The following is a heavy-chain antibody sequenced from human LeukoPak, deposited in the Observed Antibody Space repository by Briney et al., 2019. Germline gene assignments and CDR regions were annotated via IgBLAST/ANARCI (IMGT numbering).Heavy chain of an antibody. Sequence: SETLSLTCTVSGGSISSYYWSWLRQPPGKGLEWLGYIYYSGSTNYNPSLKRRVTISVDTSKNQFSLRLSSVTAADTAVYCCVRSSGSSGFDFWGQGTLVTVSS. CDR1: GGSISSYY. D-gene: IGHD3-22*01. J-gene: IGHJ4*02. CDR2: IYYSGST. V-gene: IGHV4-59*01. CDR3: VRSSGSSGFDF.